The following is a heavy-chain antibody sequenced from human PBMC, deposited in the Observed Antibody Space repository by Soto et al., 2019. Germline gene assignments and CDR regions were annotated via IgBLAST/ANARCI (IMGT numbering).Heavy chain of an antibody. CDR1: GFTFSSYS. Sequence: GGSLRLSCAASGFTFSSYSMNWVRQAPGKGLEWVSSISSSSSYIYYADSVKGRFTISRDNAKNSLYLQMNSLRAEDTAVYYCARDTGYGGNSDDWFDPWGQGTLVTVSS. V-gene: IGHV3-21*01. D-gene: IGHD2-21*02. CDR3: ARDTGYGGNSDDWFDP. J-gene: IGHJ5*02. CDR2: ISSSSSYI.